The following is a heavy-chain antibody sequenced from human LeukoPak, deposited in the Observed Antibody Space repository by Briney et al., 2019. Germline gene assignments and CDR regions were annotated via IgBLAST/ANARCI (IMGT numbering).Heavy chain of an antibody. D-gene: IGHD3-9*01. J-gene: IGHJ4*02. CDR2: ISSSSNYL. Sequence: PGGSLRLSCAASGFTFSDYAMNWVRQAPGKGLEWVSSISSSSNYLYYAVSVQGRFTVSRDNAKNSLYLQMIGLRAEDTAVYYCARDFDWFRSRYDSWGQGTLVTVSS. V-gene: IGHV3-21*01. CDR1: GFTFSDYA. CDR3: ARDFDWFRSRYDS.